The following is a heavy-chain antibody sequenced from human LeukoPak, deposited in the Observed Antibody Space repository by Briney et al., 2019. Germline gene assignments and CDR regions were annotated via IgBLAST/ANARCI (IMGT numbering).Heavy chain of an antibody. V-gene: IGHV4-39*07. J-gene: IGHJ5*02. CDR3: ARELREWFDP. CDR2: VYYSGST. Sequence: PSETLSLTCTVSGGSISSSSYYWGWVRQSPGKGLEWIGTVYYSGSTYYNPSLESRATVSVDTSKNQFSLRLSSVTAADTAVYYCARELREWFDPWGQGTLVTVSS. CDR1: GGSISSSSYY. D-gene: IGHD1-26*01.